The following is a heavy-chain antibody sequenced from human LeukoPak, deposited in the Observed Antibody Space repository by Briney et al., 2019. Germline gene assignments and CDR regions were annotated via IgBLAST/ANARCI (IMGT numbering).Heavy chain of an antibody. J-gene: IGHJ4*02. Sequence: ASVKVSCKASGYTFTGYYMHWVRQAPGQGLEWMGWINPNSGGTNYAQKFQGRVTMTRNTSISTAYMELSSLRSEDTAVYYCARVAMVRGRGLAYWGQGTLVTVSS. CDR2: INPNSGGT. CDR1: GYTFTGYY. D-gene: IGHD3-10*01. CDR3: ARVAMVRGRGLAY. V-gene: IGHV1-2*02.